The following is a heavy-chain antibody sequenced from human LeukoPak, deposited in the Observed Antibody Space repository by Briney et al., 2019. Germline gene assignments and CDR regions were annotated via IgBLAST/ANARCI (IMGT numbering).Heavy chain of an antibody. Sequence: ASVKVSCKASGYTFTSYGISWVRQAPGQGLDWMGWISAYNGNTNYAQKLQGRVTMTTDTSTSTAYMELRSLRSDDTAVYYCARDLVVVARFNWFDPWGQGTLVTVSS. CDR2: ISAYNGNT. V-gene: IGHV1-18*01. J-gene: IGHJ5*02. D-gene: IGHD2-15*01. CDR3: ARDLVVVARFNWFDP. CDR1: GYTFTSYG.